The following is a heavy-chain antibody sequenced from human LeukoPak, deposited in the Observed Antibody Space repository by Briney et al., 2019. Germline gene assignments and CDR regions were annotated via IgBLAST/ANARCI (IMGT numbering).Heavy chain of an antibody. D-gene: IGHD6-6*01. J-gene: IGHJ4*02. CDR1: GFTFSSYW. Sequence: GGSLRLSCAASGFTFSSYWMSWVRQAPGKGLEGVADIKQDGSEKYYVDSVKGRFTISRDNAKNSLYLQMNSLRAEDTAVYYCARDAGIAAREGWGDYWGQGTLVTASS. CDR3: ARDAGIAAREGWGDY. V-gene: IGHV3-7*01. CDR2: IKQDGSEK.